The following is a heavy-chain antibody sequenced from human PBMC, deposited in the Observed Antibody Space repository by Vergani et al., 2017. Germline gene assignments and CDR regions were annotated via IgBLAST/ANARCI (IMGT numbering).Heavy chain of an antibody. D-gene: IGHD1-14*01. CDR3: AREGTNYYYGMDV. Sequence: EVQLVESGGGLVQPGGSLRLSCAASGFTVSSNYMSWVRQAPGKGLEWVSVIYSGGSTYYADSVTGRFTISRHNSKNTLYLQMNSLRADDTAVYYCAREGTNYYYGMDVWGQGTTVTVSS. CDR2: IYSGGST. V-gene: IGHV3-53*04. J-gene: IGHJ6*02. CDR1: GFTVSSNY.